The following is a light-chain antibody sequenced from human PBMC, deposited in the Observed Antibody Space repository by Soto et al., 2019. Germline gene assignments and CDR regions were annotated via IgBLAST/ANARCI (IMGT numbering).Light chain of an antibody. J-gene: IGKJ3*01. Sequence: EIVLTQSPGTLSLSPGERATLSCRASQSVSSSYLAWYQQKPDQAPRLLIYGASSRATGIPDRFSGSGSGTDFTLTISRLEPEDFAVYYCQQYCSSPFTFGPGTKVDIK. CDR3: QQYCSSPFT. CDR1: QSVSSSY. CDR2: GAS. V-gene: IGKV3-20*01.